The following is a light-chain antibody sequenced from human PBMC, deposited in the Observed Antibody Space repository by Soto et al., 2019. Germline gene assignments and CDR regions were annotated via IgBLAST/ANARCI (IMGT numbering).Light chain of an antibody. CDR2: GAS. CDR1: QSVTSH. J-gene: IGKJ5*01. V-gene: IGKV3-15*01. CDR3: HQYHNWHPIT. Sequence: EIEMTQSPDTLSVSPGERATLSCWASQSVTSHLAWYQHKPCQAPRLLIFGASTGATGVPARLSGSGTGTELTPTISSVQSEDYAVSYCHQYHNWHPITFGQGTRLEIK.